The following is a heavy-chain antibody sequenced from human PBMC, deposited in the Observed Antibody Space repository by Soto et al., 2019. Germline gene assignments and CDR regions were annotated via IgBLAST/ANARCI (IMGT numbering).Heavy chain of an antibody. Sequence: QVQLVQSGAEEKKPGASVKVSCKASGYTFTSYGLHWVRQAPGQRLEWMGWINAGNGNTKYSQKFQGRVTITRDTPAITVYMVLNSLRSQDTAVYYGSRKHLGVTPYGRDVWGQGTTVTVSS. J-gene: IGHJ6*02. CDR1: GYTFTSYG. V-gene: IGHV1-3*05. D-gene: IGHD2-21*02. CDR2: INAGNGNT. CDR3: SRKHLGVTPYGRDV.